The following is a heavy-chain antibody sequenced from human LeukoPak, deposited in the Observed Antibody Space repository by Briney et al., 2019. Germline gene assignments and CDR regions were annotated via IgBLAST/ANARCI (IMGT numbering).Heavy chain of an antibody. V-gene: IGHV1-69*04. CDR2: IIPILGIA. Sequence: ASVKVSCKASGGTFSSYAISWVRQAPGQGLEWMGRIIPILGIANYAQKFQGRVTITADKSTSTAYMELSSLRSEDTAVYYCASGSYYGPFDYWGQGTLVTVSS. D-gene: IGHD1-26*01. CDR1: GGTFSSYA. CDR3: ASGSYYGPFDY. J-gene: IGHJ4*02.